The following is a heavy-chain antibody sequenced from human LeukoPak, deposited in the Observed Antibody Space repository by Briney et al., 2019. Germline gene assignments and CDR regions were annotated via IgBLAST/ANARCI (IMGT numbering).Heavy chain of an antibody. CDR1: GYTFTSYY. CDR2: INPSGGST. CDR3: ARDRGEGTAHYYFDY. J-gene: IGHJ4*02. Sequence: GASVKVSCKASGYTFTSYYMHWVRQAPGQGLEWMGIINPSGGSTSYAQKFQGRVTMTRDMSTSTVYMELGSLRSEDTAVYYCARDRGEGTAHYYFDYWGQGTLVTVSS. V-gene: IGHV1-46*01. D-gene: IGHD5-18*01.